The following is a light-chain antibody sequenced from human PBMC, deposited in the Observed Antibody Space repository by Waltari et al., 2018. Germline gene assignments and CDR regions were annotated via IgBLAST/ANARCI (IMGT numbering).Light chain of an antibody. CDR3: QHYVSLPVT. CDR2: GAS. V-gene: IGKV3-20*01. CDR1: QSVSRA. J-gene: IGKJ1*01. Sequence: DIVLTQSPGTLSLSPGERATLSCRASQSVSRALAWYQQNPGQAPRLLIYGASNSATGIPDRFSGSGSGTDFSLISSRLEPEDFAVYYCQHYVSLPVTFGQGTKVEIK.